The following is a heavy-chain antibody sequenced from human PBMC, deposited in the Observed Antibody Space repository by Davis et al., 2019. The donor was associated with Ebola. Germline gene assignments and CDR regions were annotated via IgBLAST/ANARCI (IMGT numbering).Heavy chain of an antibody. CDR3: ARGVRSGWYSFWFDP. V-gene: IGHV3-48*04. D-gene: IGHD6-19*01. CDR1: GFTFSSYS. CDR2: ISSSGSTI. J-gene: IGHJ5*02. Sequence: GESLKISCAASGFTFSSYSMNWVRQAPGKGLEWVSYISSSGSTIYYADSVKGRFTISRDNAKNSLYLQMNSLRAEDTAVYYCARGVRSGWYSFWFDPWGQGTLVTVSS.